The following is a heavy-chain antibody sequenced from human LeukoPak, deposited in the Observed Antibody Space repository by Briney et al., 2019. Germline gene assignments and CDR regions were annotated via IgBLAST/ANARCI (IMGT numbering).Heavy chain of an antibody. J-gene: IGHJ4*02. Sequence: GGSLRLSCAASGFTFSTYAMSWVRQAPGKGPECVSALSGNGNTIYYADSVKGRFTISRDNSKNTLSLQMNSLRAEDTAVYYCAKALYGGHDYWGQGTLVTVSS. V-gene: IGHV3-23*01. CDR1: GFTFSTYA. CDR3: AKALYGGHDY. CDR2: LSGNGNTI. D-gene: IGHD4-23*01.